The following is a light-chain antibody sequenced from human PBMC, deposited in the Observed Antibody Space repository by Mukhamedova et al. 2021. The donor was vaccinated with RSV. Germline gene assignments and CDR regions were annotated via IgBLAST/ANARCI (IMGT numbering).Light chain of an antibody. V-gene: IGKV1-27*01. CDR3: QQYYSAPRT. J-gene: IGKJ3*01. Sequence: WYQRRVHGKVPKLLISGASTLQSGVPSQFSGSGSGTTFTLTINSLQPEDVATYYCQQYYSAPRTFGPGTKVDLK. CDR2: GAS.